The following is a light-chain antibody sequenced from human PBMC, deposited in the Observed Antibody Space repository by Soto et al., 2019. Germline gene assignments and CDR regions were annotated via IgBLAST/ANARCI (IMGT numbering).Light chain of an antibody. J-gene: IGLJ2*01. CDR3: SSYAGSNKGV. CDR1: SSDVGGYNY. CDR2: EVS. Sequence: QSVLTQPPSASGSPGQLVTISCTGTSSDVGGYNYVSWYQQHPGKAPKLMIYEVSKRPSGVPDRFSGSKSGNTASLTVSGLQAEDEADYYCSSYAGSNKGVFGGGTKVTVL. V-gene: IGLV2-8*01.